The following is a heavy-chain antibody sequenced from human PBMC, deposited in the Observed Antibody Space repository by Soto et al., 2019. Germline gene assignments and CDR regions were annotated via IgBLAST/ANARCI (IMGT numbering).Heavy chain of an antibody. J-gene: IGHJ4*02. CDR3: ARENYYALDY. Sequence: SETLSLTCTVSSGSISSYNWNWVRQPPGNGLKWIGFINYSGSTHYNPSLKSRVTISLDTSKNQFSLKLNSVTAADTAVYYCARENYYALDYWGPGTLVTVSS. CDR2: INYSGST. V-gene: IGHV4-59*01. D-gene: IGHD3-10*01. CDR1: SGSISSYN.